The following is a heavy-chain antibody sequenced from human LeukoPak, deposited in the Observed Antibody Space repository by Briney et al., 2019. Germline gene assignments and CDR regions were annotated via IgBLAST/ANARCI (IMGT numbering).Heavy chain of an antibody. Sequence: SETLSLTCSVSGYSISSGYYWSWIRQPPGKGLEWIGSIYHSGNTLYNPSLKSRVTISVDTSKNQFSLKLRSVTAADTAVYYCGRVGAAHPSDYGGYYYFDYWGQGDLVTVSS. V-gene: IGHV4-38-2*02. CDR1: GYSISSGYY. D-gene: IGHD4-23*01. CDR3: GRVGAAHPSDYGGYYYFDY. CDR2: IYHSGNT. J-gene: IGHJ4*02.